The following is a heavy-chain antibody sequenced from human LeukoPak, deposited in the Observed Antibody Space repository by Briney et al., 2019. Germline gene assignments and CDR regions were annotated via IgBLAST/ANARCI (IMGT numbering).Heavy chain of an antibody. J-gene: IGHJ4*02. CDR1: GYRFTSYW. CDR2: IYPGDSDT. CDR3: ARLMAAAGTDPFDN. D-gene: IGHD6-13*01. V-gene: IGHV5-51*01. Sequence: GESLKISCKGSGYRFTSYWIGWVRPMPGKGLEWMGIIYPGDSDTRYSPSFQGQVTISADKSISTTYLQWSALKASDTAIYYCARLMAAAGTDPFDNWGQGTLVTVSS.